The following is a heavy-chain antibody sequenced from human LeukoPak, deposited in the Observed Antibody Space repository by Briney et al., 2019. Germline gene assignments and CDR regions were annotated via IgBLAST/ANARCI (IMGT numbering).Heavy chain of an antibody. J-gene: IGHJ4*02. CDR1: GGTFSSYA. V-gene: IGHV1-69*04. CDR3: ASSIVGIRADDY. Sequence: SVKVSCKASGGTFSSYAFTWVRQAPGQGLEWMGRIIPILNIANYAQKFQGRVTVTADKSTSTAYMELSGLRSEDTAMYYCASSIVGIRADDYWGQGTLVTASS. CDR2: IIPILNIA. D-gene: IGHD1-26*01.